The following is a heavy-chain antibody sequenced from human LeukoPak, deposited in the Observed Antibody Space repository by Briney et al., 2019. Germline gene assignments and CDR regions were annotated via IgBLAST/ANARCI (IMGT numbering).Heavy chain of an antibody. Sequence: GASVKVSCKASGYTFTGYYMHWVRQAPGQGLEWMGWINPYNGGTNYAQKFQGRVTMTRDTSISTAYMELRRLRSDDTAVYYCARDHVLLWFGELTPYRYYYYMDVWGKGTTVTISS. J-gene: IGHJ6*03. CDR3: ARDHVLLWFGELTPYRYYYYMDV. CDR2: INPYNGGT. V-gene: IGHV1-2*02. CDR1: GYTFTGYY. D-gene: IGHD3-10*01.